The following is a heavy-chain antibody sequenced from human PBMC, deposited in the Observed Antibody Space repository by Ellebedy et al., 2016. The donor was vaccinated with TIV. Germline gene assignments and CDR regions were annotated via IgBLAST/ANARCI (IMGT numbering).Heavy chain of an antibody. J-gene: IGHJ3*02. CDR2: IVGTGTTT. V-gene: IGHV3-48*02. D-gene: IGHD1-26*01. Sequence: GGSLRLXCAASGFTFSTYSMNWVRQAAGKGLEWISYIVGTGTTTYYADSVKGRFTISRDNAKNSLYLQMNSLGDEDTAVYYCARRGNYLGDAFDIWGQGAMVIVSS. CDR1: GFTFSTYS. CDR3: ARRGNYLGDAFDI.